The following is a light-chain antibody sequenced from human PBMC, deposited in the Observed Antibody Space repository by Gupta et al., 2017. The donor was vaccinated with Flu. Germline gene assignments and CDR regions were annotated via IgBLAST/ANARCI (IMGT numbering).Light chain of an antibody. CDR3: QQRSNWPPIT. CDR1: QSVNSY. Sequence: EIVSTQSPATLSLSPGETATLSCRASQSVNSYLAWYQQKPGRAPRLLIYDTSTRATGIPARFSGSGSGTDFTLTISSREPEDFAVYYCQQRSNWPPITFGQGTRLEIK. V-gene: IGKV3-11*01. CDR2: DTS. J-gene: IGKJ5*01.